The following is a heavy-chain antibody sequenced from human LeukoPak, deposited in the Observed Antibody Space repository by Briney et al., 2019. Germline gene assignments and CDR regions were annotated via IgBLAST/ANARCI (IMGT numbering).Heavy chain of an antibody. CDR3: ARAITT. CDR2: MNPNSGNT. CDR1: GYTFTDYY. Sequence: ASVKVSCKVSGYTFTDYYMHWVQQAPGQGLEWMGWMNPNSGNTGYAQKFQGRVTMTRNTSISTAYMELSSLRSEDTAVYYCARAITTWGQGTLVTVSS. J-gene: IGHJ5*02. V-gene: IGHV1-8*02. D-gene: IGHD5-24*01.